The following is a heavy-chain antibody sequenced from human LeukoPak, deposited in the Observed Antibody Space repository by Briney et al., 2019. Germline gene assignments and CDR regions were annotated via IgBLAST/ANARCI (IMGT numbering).Heavy chain of an antibody. D-gene: IGHD3-22*01. CDR3: ARKHYYDSSGYFFDY. Sequence: SETLSLTCAVYGGSFSGYYWSWIRQPPGKGLEWIGEINHSGSTNYIPSLKSRVTISVDTSKNQFSLKLSSVTAADTAVYYCARKHYYDSSGYFFDYWGQGTLVTVSS. V-gene: IGHV4-34*01. J-gene: IGHJ4*02. CDR1: GGSFSGYY. CDR2: INHSGST.